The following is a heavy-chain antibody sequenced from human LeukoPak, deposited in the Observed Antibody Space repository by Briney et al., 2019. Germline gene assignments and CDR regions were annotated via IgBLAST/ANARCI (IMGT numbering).Heavy chain of an antibody. CDR3: ARALYDTSGYLDY. CDR2: IYSNGST. V-gene: IGHV4-59*01. CDR1: DDSFSAYY. J-gene: IGHJ4*02. Sequence: TSSETLSLTCTVSDDSFSAYYWSWIRQPPGKGLEKVGYIYSNGSTNYNPSLKSRVTMSVDTSKTQFSLKLSSVTTADTAVYFCARALYDTSGYLDYWGQGTVVTVSS. D-gene: IGHD3-22*01.